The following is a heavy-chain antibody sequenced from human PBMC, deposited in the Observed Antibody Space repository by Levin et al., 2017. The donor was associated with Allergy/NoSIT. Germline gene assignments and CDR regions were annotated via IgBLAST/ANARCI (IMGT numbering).Heavy chain of an antibody. V-gene: IGHV1-2*02. J-gene: IGHJ4*02. Sequence: GESLKISCKASGYTFTGYYMHWVRQAPGQGLEWMGWINPNSGGTNYAQKFQGRVTMTRDTSISTAYMELSRLRSDDTAVYYCARETEVGATTDFDYWGQGTLVTVSS. CDR1: GYTFTGYY. CDR2: INPNSGGT. D-gene: IGHD1-26*01. CDR3: ARETEVGATTDFDY.